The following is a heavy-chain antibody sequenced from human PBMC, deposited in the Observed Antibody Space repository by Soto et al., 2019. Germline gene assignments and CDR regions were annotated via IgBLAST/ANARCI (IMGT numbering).Heavy chain of an antibody. Sequence: PGGSLRLSCAASGFTFSSYAMSWFRQAPGKGLEWVGFIRSKAYGGTTHYAASVKGRFTISRDDSKSIAYLQMNSLKTEDTAVYYCSTNYYDSSGYDNWFDPWGQGTLVTVSS. D-gene: IGHD3-22*01. CDR1: GFTFSSYA. J-gene: IGHJ5*02. CDR2: IRSKAYGGTT. CDR3: STNYYDSSGYDNWFDP. V-gene: IGHV3-49*03.